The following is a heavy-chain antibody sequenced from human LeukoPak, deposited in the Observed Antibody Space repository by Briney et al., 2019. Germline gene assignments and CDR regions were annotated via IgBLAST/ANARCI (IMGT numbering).Heavy chain of an antibody. Sequence: ASVKVSCKASGYTFTSYDISWVRQAAGQGLEWMGWMNPNSGNTGYAQKFKGRVTMTGNTSISTSYMELYSLRSEDTAVYYCARGLRDSSGREYFQHWGQGTLATVSS. CDR2: MNPNSGNT. CDR3: ARGLRDSSGREYFQH. J-gene: IGHJ1*01. CDR1: GYTFTSYD. V-gene: IGHV1-8*01. D-gene: IGHD3-22*01.